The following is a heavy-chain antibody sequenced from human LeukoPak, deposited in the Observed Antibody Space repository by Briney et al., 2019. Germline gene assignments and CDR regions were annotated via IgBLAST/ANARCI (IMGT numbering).Heavy chain of an antibody. D-gene: IGHD2-2*01. CDR3: ARAAEGYCSSTSCPKFDY. V-gene: IGHV1-69*05. Sequence: ASVKVSCQASGGTFRSYAISWVRRPPGQGLEGMGGGIPIFGTANYGQKSQGRVTITKRESTSTAYVELTSLRSEDTAVYYCARAAEGYCSSTSCPKFDYWGQGTLVTVSS. CDR2: GIPIFGTA. J-gene: IGHJ4*02. CDR1: GGTFRSYA.